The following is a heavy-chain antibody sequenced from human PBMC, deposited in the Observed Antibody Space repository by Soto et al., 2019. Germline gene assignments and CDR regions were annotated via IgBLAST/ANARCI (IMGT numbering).Heavy chain of an antibody. CDR2: ISIYQNYK. D-gene: IGHD3-3*01. CDR1: GYIFISYG. J-gene: IGHJ6*02. CDR3: ARIWSASGMDV. Sequence: ASLKVSCKASGYIFISYGISWVRQAPGQGLEWMGWISIYQNYKHSAQKFQGRVTLTADTSTTTAYMELRSLTSDDTAVYYCARIWSASGMDVWGQGTTVTVAS. V-gene: IGHV1-18*04.